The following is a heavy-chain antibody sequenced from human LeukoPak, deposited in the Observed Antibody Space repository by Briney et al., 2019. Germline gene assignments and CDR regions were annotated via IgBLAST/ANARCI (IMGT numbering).Heavy chain of an antibody. J-gene: IGHJ6*03. D-gene: IGHD2-8*01. CDR1: GFTFSSYG. CDR3: AKTFQWYYMDV. Sequence: GGTLRLSSAASGFTFSSYGMSGVRQAPGKGLEWVSAISGSGGSTYYADSVKGRFTISRDSSKNTLYLQMNSLRAEDTAVYYCAKTFQWYYMDVWGKGTTVTISS. CDR2: ISGSGGST. V-gene: IGHV3-23*01.